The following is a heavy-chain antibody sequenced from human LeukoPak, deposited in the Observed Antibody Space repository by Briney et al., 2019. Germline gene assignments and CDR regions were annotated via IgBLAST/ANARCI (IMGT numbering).Heavy chain of an antibody. Sequence: ASVKVSCKASGYTFTGYYMHWVRQAPGQGLEWMGWINPNSGGTNYAQKFQGRVTMTRDTSISTAYMELSRLRSDDTAVYYCARDWGAVAASEYSDMDVWGKGTTVTVSS. CDR1: GYTFTGYY. D-gene: IGHD6-19*01. J-gene: IGHJ6*03. V-gene: IGHV1-2*02. CDR3: ARDWGAVAASEYSDMDV. CDR2: INPNSGGT.